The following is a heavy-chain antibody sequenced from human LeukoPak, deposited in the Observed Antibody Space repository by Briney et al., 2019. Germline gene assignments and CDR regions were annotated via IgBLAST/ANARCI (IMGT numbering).Heavy chain of an antibody. V-gene: IGHV1-18*01. D-gene: IGHD1-1*01. CDR1: GYTFTSYG. CDR2: ISAYNGNT. J-gene: IGHJ4*02. CDR3: ARDFGKAKALEPFDY. Sequence: ASVKVSCKASGYTFTSYGISWVRQAPGQGLEWMGWISAYNGNTNYAQKLQGRVTMTTDTSTSTAYMELRSLRSDDTAVYYCARDFGKAKALEPFDYWGQGTLVTVSS.